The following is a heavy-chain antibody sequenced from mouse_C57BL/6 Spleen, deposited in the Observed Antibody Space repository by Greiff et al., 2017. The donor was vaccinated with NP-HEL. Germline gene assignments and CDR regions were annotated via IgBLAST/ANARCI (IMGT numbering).Heavy chain of an antibody. Sequence: ESGAELARPGASVKLSCKASGYTFTSYGISWVKQRTGQGLEWIGEIYPRSGNTYYNEKFKGKATLTADKSSSTAYMELRSLTSEDSAVYFCARYTGDAMDYWGQGTSVTVSS. D-gene: IGHD4-1*01. V-gene: IGHV1-81*01. CDR3: ARYTGDAMDY. CDR2: IYPRSGNT. CDR1: GYTFTSYG. J-gene: IGHJ4*01.